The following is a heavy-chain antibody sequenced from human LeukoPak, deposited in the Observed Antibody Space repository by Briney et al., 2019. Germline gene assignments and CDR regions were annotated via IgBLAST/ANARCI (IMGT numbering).Heavy chain of an antibody. J-gene: IGHJ6*03. D-gene: IGHD3-10*01. V-gene: IGHV4-4*08. CDR3: ARNGTRSVSDFYYYMDV. CDR1: GGSISSYY. CDR2: LYPNGGT. Sequence: SETVSLTCTVSGGSISSYYWSWIRQSPGKGLEWIGHLYPNGGTNYNPSLKSRVTMSLDTSKNQFSLRVNSVTAADSAVYYCARNGTRSVSDFYYYMDVWGKGTTVTVSS.